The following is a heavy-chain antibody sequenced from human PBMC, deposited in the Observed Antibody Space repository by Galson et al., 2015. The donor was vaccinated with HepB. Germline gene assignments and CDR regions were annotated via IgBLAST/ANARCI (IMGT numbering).Heavy chain of an antibody. V-gene: IGHV1-69*13. D-gene: IGHD3-10*01. CDR2: IIPIFGTA. Sequence: SVKVSCKASGGTFSSYAISWVRQAPGQGLEWMGGIIPIFGTANYAQKFQGRVTITADESTSTAYMELSSLRSEDTAVYYCARTSEGSPMVRGVIMFYWGQGTLVTVSS. J-gene: IGHJ4*02. CDR1: GGTFSSYA. CDR3: ARTSEGSPMVRGVIMFY.